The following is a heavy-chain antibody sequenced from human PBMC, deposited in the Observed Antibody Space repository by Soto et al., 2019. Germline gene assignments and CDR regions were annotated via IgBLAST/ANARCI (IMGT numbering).Heavy chain of an antibody. Sequence: SETLSLTCTVSGASISTYYWIWIRQPPGKGLEWIGTLSFTGSTNYNPSLKSRVNISLDTSKNQLSLKLRSVTAADTAVYYCAKAWGTVSLNWFDPWGQGTLVTVSS. V-gene: IGHV4-59*01. CDR2: LSFTGST. D-gene: IGHD2-8*02. CDR3: AKAWGTVSLNWFDP. J-gene: IGHJ5*02. CDR1: GASISTYY.